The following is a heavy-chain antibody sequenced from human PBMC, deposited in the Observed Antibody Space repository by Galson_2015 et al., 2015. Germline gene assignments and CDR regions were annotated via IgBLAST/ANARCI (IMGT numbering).Heavy chain of an antibody. CDR2: IWYDGSNK. J-gene: IGHJ6*02. CDR1: GFTFSSYG. Sequence: SLRLSCAASGFTFSSYGMHWVRQAPGKGLEWVAVIWYDGSNKYYADSVKGRFTISRDNSKNTLYLQMNSLRAEDTAVYYCARGGLLFPSPLYGMDVWGQGTTVTVSS. D-gene: IGHD2-2*01. CDR3: ARGGLLFPSPLYGMDV. V-gene: IGHV3-33*01.